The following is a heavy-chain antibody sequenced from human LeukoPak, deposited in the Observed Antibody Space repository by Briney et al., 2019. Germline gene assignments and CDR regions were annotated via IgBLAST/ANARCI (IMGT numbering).Heavy chain of an antibody. V-gene: IGHV4-59*01. CDR2: VYRSGNT. J-gene: IGHJ3*02. D-gene: IGHD3-3*01. Sequence: SETLSLTCTLSGGSISQYYWSWIRQPPGKGPEWIGYVYRSGNTNYNPSLKSRVTISVDTSKNQFSLKLSSVTAADTAVYYCARSFGVVIMSMDAFDIWGQGTMVTVSS. CDR1: GGSISQYY. CDR3: ARSFGVVIMSMDAFDI.